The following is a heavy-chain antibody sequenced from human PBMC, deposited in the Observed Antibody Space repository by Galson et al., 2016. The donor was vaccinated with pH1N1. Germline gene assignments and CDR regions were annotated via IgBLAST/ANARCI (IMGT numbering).Heavy chain of an antibody. D-gene: IGHD2-8*01. CDR3: SKVQVSAFFSMDH. Sequence: SLRLSCAGSGFNFSNHWMAWVRQAPGKGLEWVAHVNEEGIEENYIDSVTGRFIITRDNAKKSVFLQMNSLRGDDTAVYYCSKVQVSAFFSMDHWGQGALVTVSA. CDR1: GFNFSNHW. CDR2: VNEEGIEE. J-gene: IGHJ4*02. V-gene: IGHV3-7*03.